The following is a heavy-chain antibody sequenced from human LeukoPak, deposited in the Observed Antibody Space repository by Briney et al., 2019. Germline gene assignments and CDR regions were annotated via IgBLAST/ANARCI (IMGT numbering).Heavy chain of an antibody. Sequence: GGSLRLSCAASGFTFSSYWMHWVRQAPGKGLVWVSRINSDGSSTSYADSVKGRFTISRDNAKNTLYLQMNSLRAEDTAVYYCARVVGYCSGGSCYYYYMDVWGKGTTVTVSS. J-gene: IGHJ6*03. CDR2: INSDGSST. CDR1: GFTFSSYW. D-gene: IGHD2-15*01. CDR3: ARVVGYCSGGSCYYYYMDV. V-gene: IGHV3-74*01.